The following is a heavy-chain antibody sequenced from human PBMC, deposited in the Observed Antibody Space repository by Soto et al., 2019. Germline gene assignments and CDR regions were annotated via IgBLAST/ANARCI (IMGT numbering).Heavy chain of an antibody. CDR2: IYWDDTK. CDR3: AHRHDYGSGSVFFDS. Sequence: QITLKESGPALVRPTQTLTLTCTFSGFSLTSGVVGVGWIRQPPGKALEWLALIYWDDTKRYTPSLKSRLTITKDTSKSEVVLTMTNMDPADTATYYCAHRHDYGSGSVFFDSWGQGILLTVSS. J-gene: IGHJ4*02. D-gene: IGHD3-10*01. V-gene: IGHV2-5*02. CDR1: GFSLTSGVVG.